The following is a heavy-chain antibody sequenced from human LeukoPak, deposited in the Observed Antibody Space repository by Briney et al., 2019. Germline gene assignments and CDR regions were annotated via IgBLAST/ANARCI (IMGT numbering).Heavy chain of an antibody. CDR1: GFTFSSYA. Sequence: PGGSLRLSCAASGFTFSSYAMSWVRQAPGKGLEWVANIKQDGSEKYYVDSVKGRFTISRDNAKNSLYLQMNSLRAEDTAVYYCASNFFQQQLDYWGQGTLVTVSS. V-gene: IGHV3-7*01. CDR3: ASNFFQQQLDY. J-gene: IGHJ4*02. CDR2: IKQDGSEK. D-gene: IGHD6-13*01.